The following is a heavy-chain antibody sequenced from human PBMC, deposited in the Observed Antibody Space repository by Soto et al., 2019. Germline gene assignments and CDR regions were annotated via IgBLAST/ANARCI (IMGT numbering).Heavy chain of an antibody. Sequence: SVKVSCKASGGTFSSYAISWVRQAPGQGLEWMGGIIPIFGTANYARKFQGRVTITADESTSTVYMELSSLRSEDTAVYYCARDFRPYNWFDPWGQGTLVTVSS. J-gene: IGHJ5*02. CDR2: IIPIFGTA. CDR3: ARDFRPYNWFDP. V-gene: IGHV1-69*13. CDR1: GGTFSSYA.